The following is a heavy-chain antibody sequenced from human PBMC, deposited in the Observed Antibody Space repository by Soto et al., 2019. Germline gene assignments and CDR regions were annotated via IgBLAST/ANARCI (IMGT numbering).Heavy chain of an antibody. V-gene: IGHV3-11*05. J-gene: IGHJ4*02. D-gene: IGHD5-12*01. CDR3: ATNKGYSGYEGPDY. CDR2: ISSSGSYS. CDR1: GFTFSDDY. Sequence: QVQLVESGGGLDKPGGSLRLSCTASGFTFSDDYMSWIRQAPGKGLEWVSYISSSGSYSNYADSVKGRFTISRDNAKNSLYLQMNSLRVEDTAIYYCATNKGYSGYEGPDYWGQGTLVTVSS.